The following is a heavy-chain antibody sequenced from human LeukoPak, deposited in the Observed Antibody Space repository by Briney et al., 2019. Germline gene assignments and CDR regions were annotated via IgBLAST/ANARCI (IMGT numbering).Heavy chain of an antibody. CDR2: IYSGGNT. D-gene: IGHD7-27*01. J-gene: IGHJ4*02. Sequence: PGGSLRLSCAASGFTVSTSYMNWVRQAPGKGLEWVSVIYSGGNTYYADSVQDRFTMSRDNSKNTLYLQMNSLRAEDTAVYYCARVSTWGNYFDYWGQGTLVTVSS. CDR3: ARVSTWGNYFDY. CDR1: GFTVSTSY. V-gene: IGHV3-53*01.